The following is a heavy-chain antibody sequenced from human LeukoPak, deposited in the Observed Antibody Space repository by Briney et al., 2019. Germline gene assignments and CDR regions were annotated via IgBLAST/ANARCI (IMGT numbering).Heavy chain of an antibody. Sequence: PSETLSLTCTVSGGSNSSYYWGWVRQPPGKGLEWIGTISYSGTTYYSPSLKSRVTISLDTSKNQFSLKLSSVTAADTAIYYCARDFSSSSTVYYYYYMDVWGKGTTVTVSS. D-gene: IGHD6-6*01. J-gene: IGHJ6*03. CDR1: GGSNSSYY. V-gene: IGHV4-39*07. CDR2: ISYSGTT. CDR3: ARDFSSSSTVYYYYYMDV.